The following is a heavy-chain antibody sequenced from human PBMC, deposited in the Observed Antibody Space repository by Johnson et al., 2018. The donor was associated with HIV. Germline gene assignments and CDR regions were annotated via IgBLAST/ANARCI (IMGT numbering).Heavy chain of an antibody. J-gene: IGHJ3*02. CDR3: ARDPLAPELPNAFDI. Sequence: QVQLVESGGGVVQPGRSLRLSCAASGFTFSSYGMHWVRQAPGKGLEWVAVISYDGSNKYYADSVKGRFTISRDNSKNTLYLQMNSLRAEDTAVYYCARDPLAPELPNAFDIWGQGTMVTVSS. CDR1: GFTFSSYG. CDR2: ISYDGSNK. D-gene: IGHD1-7*01. V-gene: IGHV3-30*03.